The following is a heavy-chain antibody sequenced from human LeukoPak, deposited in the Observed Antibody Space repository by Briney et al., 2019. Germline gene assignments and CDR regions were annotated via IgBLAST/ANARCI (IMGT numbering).Heavy chain of an antibody. D-gene: IGHD3-10*01. Sequence: GGSLRLSCAPSGFTLSDYYTSWGRHAHGEGRGWGSYIRSSGSTIYYADSVKGPFTISRDNAKNSLYLQMNSLRAEDTAVYYCARPISFGSGSSHWGQGTLVTVSS. CDR1: GFTLSDYY. CDR2: IRSSGSTI. V-gene: IGHV3-11*01. J-gene: IGHJ4*02. CDR3: ARPISFGSGSSH.